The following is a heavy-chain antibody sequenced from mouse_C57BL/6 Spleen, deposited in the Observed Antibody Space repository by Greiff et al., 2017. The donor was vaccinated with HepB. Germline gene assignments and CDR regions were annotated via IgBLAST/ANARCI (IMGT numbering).Heavy chain of an antibody. CDR3: ARSYGNYEGDCFDY. V-gene: IGHV1-85*01. Sequence: QVQLQQSGPELVKPGASVKLSCKASGYTFTSYDMNWVKQRPGQGLEWIGWIYPRDSSTKYNEKFKGKATLTVDTSSSTAYMELHSLTSEDSAVYFCARSYGNYEGDCFDYWGQGTTLTVSS. CDR1: GYTFTSYD. CDR2: IYPRDSST. J-gene: IGHJ2*01. D-gene: IGHD2-1*01.